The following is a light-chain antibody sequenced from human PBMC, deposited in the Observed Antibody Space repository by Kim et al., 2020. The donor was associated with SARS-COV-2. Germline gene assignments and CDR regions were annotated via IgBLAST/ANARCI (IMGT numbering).Light chain of an antibody. Sequence: DIQMTQSPSSLSASVGDRVTITCRASQSINSHLNWYQHQPGKAPKLLIFAASSLQSGAPSRFSGSGSGTDFTLTNSSLQPEDSATYYCQQSYSTPITFGQGTRLEIK. J-gene: IGKJ5*01. V-gene: IGKV1-39*01. CDR2: AAS. CDR3: QQSYSTPIT. CDR1: QSINSH.